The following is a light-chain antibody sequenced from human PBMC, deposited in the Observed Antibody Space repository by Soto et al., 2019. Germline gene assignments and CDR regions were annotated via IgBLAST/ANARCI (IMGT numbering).Light chain of an antibody. CDR1: QSVSSNY. V-gene: IGKV3-20*01. Sequence: EIVLKQSPGSLSLYPGDRATLSCRASQSVSSNYLALYQQKPCQAPRFLIYGAFSRATGIPDRFSGSGSGTDFTLTISRLEPEDFAVYYCQQYGSSPVRFGQGTKVDIK. CDR2: GAF. CDR3: QQYGSSPVR. J-gene: IGKJ1*01.